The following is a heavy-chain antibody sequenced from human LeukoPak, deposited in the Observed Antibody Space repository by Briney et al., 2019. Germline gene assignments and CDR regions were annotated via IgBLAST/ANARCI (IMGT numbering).Heavy chain of an antibody. J-gene: IGHJ4*02. CDR2: INPNSGGT. CDR3: ARMLNSGCDRGELDY. D-gene: IGHD5-12*01. Sequence: ASVKVSCKASGYTFTGYYMHWVRQAPGQGLEWMGWINPNSGGTNYAQKFQGRVTMTRDTSISTAYMELSRLRSGDTAVYYCARMLNSGCDRGELDYWGQGTLVTVSS. CDR1: GYTFTGYY. V-gene: IGHV1-2*02.